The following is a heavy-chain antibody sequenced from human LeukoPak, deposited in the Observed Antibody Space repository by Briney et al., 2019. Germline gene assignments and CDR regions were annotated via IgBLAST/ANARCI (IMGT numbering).Heavy chain of an antibody. Sequence: SETLSLTCTVSGGSISSSSYYWGWIRQPPGKGLEWIGSIYYSGSTYYNPSLKSRVTISVDTSKNQFSLKLSSVTAADTAVYYCARDGTYGGKRPRPPGEWGQGTLVTVSS. J-gene: IGHJ4*02. D-gene: IGHD4-23*01. CDR2: IYYSGST. CDR1: GGSISSSSYY. CDR3: ARDGTYGGKRPRPPGE. V-gene: IGHV4-39*07.